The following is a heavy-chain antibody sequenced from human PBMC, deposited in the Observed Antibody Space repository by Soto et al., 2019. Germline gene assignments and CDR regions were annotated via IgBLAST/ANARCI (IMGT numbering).Heavy chain of an antibody. J-gene: IGHJ4*02. Sequence: GGSLRLSCAASGFTFSSYAMSWVRQAPGKGLEWVSLISATGGGTYYADSVKGRFTISRDNSHNTLYLQVHSLTAEDTAVYYCAKDRRAGGNSAFYFDFWGQGAQVTV. CDR1: GFTFSSYA. D-gene: IGHD3-16*01. CDR2: ISATGGGT. CDR3: AKDRRAGGNSAFYFDF. V-gene: IGHV3-23*01.